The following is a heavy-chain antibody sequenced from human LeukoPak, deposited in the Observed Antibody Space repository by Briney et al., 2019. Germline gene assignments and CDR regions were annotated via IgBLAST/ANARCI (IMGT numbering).Heavy chain of an antibody. J-gene: IGHJ5*02. CDR3: ARALFWSGYYMGKYNWFDP. D-gene: IGHD3-3*01. Sequence: SETLSLTCAVYGGSFSGYYWSWIRQPPGKGLEWIGEINHSGSTNYNRSLKSRVTISVDTSKNQFSLTLSSVTAADTAVYYCARALFWSGYYMGKYNWFDPWGQGTLVTVSS. CDR1: GGSFSGYY. CDR2: INHSGST. V-gene: IGHV4-34*01.